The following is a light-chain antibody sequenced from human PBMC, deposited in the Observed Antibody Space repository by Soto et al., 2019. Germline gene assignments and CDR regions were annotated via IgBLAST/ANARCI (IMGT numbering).Light chain of an antibody. CDR2: EVN. J-gene: IGLJ2*01. CDR3: SSYSEPRTVI. V-gene: IGLV2-14*01. CDR1: TSDIGGYNY. Sequence: QSALTQPASVSGSPGQSISISCTGTTSDIGGYNYVSWYEQHPGKAPKLLIYEVNYRPSGVSNRFSGSKSGNTASLTISGLPGEDEAEYYCSSYSEPRTVIFGGGTKLTVL.